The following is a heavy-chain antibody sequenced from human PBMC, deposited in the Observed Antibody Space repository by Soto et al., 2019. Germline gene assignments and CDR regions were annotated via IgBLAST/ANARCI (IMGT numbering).Heavy chain of an antibody. CDR1: GYTFTGYY. J-gene: IGHJ6*02. Sequence: GASVKVSCKASGYTFTGYYMHWVRQAPGQGLEWMGWINPNSGGTNYAQKFQGRVTMTRDTSISTAYMELSRLRSDDTAVYYCARDPLVTMVRGVIGGMDVWGQGTTVTVSS. CDR3: ARDPLVTMVRGVIGGMDV. V-gene: IGHV1-2*02. D-gene: IGHD3-10*01. CDR2: INPNSGGT.